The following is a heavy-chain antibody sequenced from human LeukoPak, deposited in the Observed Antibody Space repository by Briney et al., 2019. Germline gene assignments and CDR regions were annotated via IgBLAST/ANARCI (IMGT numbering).Heavy chain of an antibody. Sequence: PGGSLRLSCAASGFTFSSYSMNWVRQAPGKGLEWVSSISSSSSYIYYADSVKGRFTISRDNAKNSLYLQMNSLRAEDTAVYYCAKDRDYGDYVYYYGMDVWGQGTTVTVSS. J-gene: IGHJ6*02. D-gene: IGHD4-17*01. CDR1: GFTFSSYS. CDR3: AKDRDYGDYVYYYGMDV. CDR2: ISSSSSYI. V-gene: IGHV3-21*01.